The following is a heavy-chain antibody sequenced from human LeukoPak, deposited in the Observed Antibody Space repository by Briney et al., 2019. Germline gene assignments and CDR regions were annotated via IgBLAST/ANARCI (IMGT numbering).Heavy chain of an antibody. CDR2: ISYDGSNK. Sequence: SGGSLRLSCAACGFTFSSYGMHWVRQAPGKGLEWVAVISYDGSNKYYADSVKGRFTISRDNSKNTLYLQMNSLRAEDTAVYYCAKGFPEVVLLWFGESYSQFDYWGQGTLVTVSS. J-gene: IGHJ4*02. CDR1: GFTFSSYG. CDR3: AKGFPEVVLLWFGESYSQFDY. V-gene: IGHV3-30*18. D-gene: IGHD3-10*01.